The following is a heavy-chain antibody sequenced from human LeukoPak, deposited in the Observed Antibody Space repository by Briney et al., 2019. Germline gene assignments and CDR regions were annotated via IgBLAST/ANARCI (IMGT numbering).Heavy chain of an antibody. D-gene: IGHD2-2*01. CDR3: AQSSTSKKNLFHYRNDV. CDR1: GGSISSGGYS. V-gene: IGHV4-30-2*01. CDR2: IYHSGST. J-gene: IGHJ6*02. Sequence: SETLSLTCAVSGGSISSGGYSWSWIRQPPGKGLEWIGYIYHSGSTYYNPSLKSRVTISVDRSKNQFSLKLSSVTAADTAVYYCAQSSTSKKNLFHYRNDVWGQGTKVTV.